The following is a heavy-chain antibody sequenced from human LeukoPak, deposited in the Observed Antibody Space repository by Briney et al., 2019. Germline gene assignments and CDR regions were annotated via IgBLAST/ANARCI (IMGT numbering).Heavy chain of an antibody. CDR1: GDSISSGGFS. Sequence: PSQTLSLTCAVSGDSISSGGFSWSWIRQPPGKGLEWIGYMYHGGSTYYNPSLESRVTISVDRSKNQFSLRLSSVTAADTAVYYCASTNDFGDYVGAWGQGTLVTVSS. J-gene: IGHJ5*02. CDR2: MYHGGST. V-gene: IGHV4-30-2*01. CDR3: ASTNDFGDYVGA. D-gene: IGHD4-17*01.